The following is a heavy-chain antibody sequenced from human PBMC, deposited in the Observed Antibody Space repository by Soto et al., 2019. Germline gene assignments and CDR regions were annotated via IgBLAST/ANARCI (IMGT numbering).Heavy chain of an antibody. CDR3: ARDYGMSAYYYYGMDV. Sequence: ASVKVSCKASGYTFTTYAMHWVRQAPGQRLEWMGWLNAGNGNTKYSQKFQVRVIITRDTSASTAYMELSSLRSEDTAVYYCARDYGMSAYYYYGMDVWGLGTTVTVSS. D-gene: IGHD3-16*01. V-gene: IGHV1-3*01. CDR1: GYTFTTYA. CDR2: LNAGNGNT. J-gene: IGHJ6*02.